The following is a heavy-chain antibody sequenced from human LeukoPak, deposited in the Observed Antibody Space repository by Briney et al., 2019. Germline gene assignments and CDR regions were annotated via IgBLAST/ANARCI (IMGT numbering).Heavy chain of an antibody. CDR3: ARDLDV. J-gene: IGHJ6*02. CDR2: IGTAGDT. CDR1: GFTVSSNY. V-gene: IGHV3-13*01. Sequence: PGGSLRLSCAASGFTVSSNYMSWVRQAPGKGLEWVSAIGTAGDTYYPGSVKGRFTISRENAKNSLYLQMNSLRAGDTAVYYCARDLDVWGQGTTVTVSS.